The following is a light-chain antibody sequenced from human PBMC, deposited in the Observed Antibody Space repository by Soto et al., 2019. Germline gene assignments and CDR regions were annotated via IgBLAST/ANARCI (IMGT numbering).Light chain of an antibody. CDR1: SSDVGPYNF. J-gene: IGLJ2*01. V-gene: IGLV2-11*01. Sequence: QSVLIQPRSVSWYSGQSVTLSCTGTSSDVGPYNFVSWFQGHPGKAPKPIIFRVTQRPSGVPDRFSGSKSGNPASMTISRLQPEDEADYYGCSFAVRDTYVVFGGGTKVTVL. CDR2: RVT. CDR3: CSFAVRDTYVV.